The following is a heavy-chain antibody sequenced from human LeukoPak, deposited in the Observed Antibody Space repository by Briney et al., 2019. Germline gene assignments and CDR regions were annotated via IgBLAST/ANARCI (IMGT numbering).Heavy chain of an antibody. CDR3: ARMTTTGNSGWYRYQKIYYFDY. V-gene: IGHV3-11*01. J-gene: IGHJ4*02. D-gene: IGHD6-19*01. Sequence: GGSLRLSCAASGFTFSDYYMSWIRQAPGKGLEWVSYISSGSTIYYADSVKGRFTISRDNAKNSLYLQMNSLRAEDTAVYYCARMTTTGNSGWYRYQKIYYFDYWGQGTLVTVSS. CDR2: ISSGSTI. CDR1: GFTFSDYY.